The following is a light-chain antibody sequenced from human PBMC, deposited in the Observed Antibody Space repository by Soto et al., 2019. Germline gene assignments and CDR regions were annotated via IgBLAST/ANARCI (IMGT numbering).Light chain of an antibody. J-gene: IGKJ1*01. CDR3: QQSYSNPPT. CDR2: AAS. V-gene: IGKV1-39*01. CDR1: QTISNY. Sequence: DIQMTQSPSPLSASVGDRVTITCRASQTISNYLNWYQQKPGKAPKLLIYAASRLQSGVPSRFSGSGSGTDFTLTINTLQPEDIATYYCQQSYSNPPTFGQGTMVEIK.